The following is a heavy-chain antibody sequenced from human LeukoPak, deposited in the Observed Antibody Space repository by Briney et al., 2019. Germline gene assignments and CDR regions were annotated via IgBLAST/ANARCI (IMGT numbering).Heavy chain of an antibody. Sequence: AASVKVSCKASGYTFTSYDINWVRQATGQGLEWMGWMNPNSGNTGYAQKFQGRVTMTRNTSISTAYMELSSLRSEDTAVYYCATYDILTGHFDYWGQGTLVTVPS. CDR1: GYTFTSYD. CDR3: ATYDILTGHFDY. CDR2: MNPNSGNT. J-gene: IGHJ4*02. V-gene: IGHV1-8*01. D-gene: IGHD3-9*01.